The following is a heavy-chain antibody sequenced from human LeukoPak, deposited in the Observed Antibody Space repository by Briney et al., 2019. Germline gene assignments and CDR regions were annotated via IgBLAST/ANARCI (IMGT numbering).Heavy chain of an antibody. CDR3: ARDLYSGSYLNWFDP. CDR1: GVSISNYY. CDR2: IYTSGST. D-gene: IGHD1-26*01. V-gene: IGHV4-4*07. J-gene: IGHJ5*02. Sequence: SETLSLTCTVSGVSISNYYWSWIRQPAGKGLEWIGRIYTSGSTNYNPSLKSRVTMSVDTSKNQFSLRLNSATAADTAVYYCARDLYSGSYLNWFDPWGQGTLVTVSS.